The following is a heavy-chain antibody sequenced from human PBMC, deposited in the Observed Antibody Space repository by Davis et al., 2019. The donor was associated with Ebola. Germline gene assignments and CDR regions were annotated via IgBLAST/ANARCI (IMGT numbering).Heavy chain of an antibody. V-gene: IGHV3-21*01. D-gene: IGHD1-26*01. CDR2: ISSSSNYI. CDR3: ARGPPWVGGL. Sequence: GESLKISCAASGFTFSSNSMNWVRQAPGKGLEWVSFISSSSNYIYYADSVKGRFTVSRDNAKNSLYLQMNSLRAEDTAVYYCARGPPWVGGLWGQGTLVTVSS. J-gene: IGHJ4*02. CDR1: GFTFSSNS.